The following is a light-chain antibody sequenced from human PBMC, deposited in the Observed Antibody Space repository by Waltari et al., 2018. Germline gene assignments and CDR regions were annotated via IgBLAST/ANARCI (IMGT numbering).Light chain of an antibody. CDR1: SSDVGGYPS. J-gene: IGLJ1*01. Sequence: QSALTQPASVSGSPGQSITISCTGTSSDVGGYPSLSRYQPHPGKAPKLMIYEVSNRPSGVSNRFSGSKSGNTASLTISGLQAEDEAHYYCSSYTSSSTHYVFGTGTKVTVL. V-gene: IGLV2-14*01. CDR3: SSYTSSSTHYV. CDR2: EVS.